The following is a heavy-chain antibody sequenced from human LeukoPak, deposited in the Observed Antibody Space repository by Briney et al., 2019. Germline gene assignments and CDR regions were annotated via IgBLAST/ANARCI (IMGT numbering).Heavy chain of an antibody. CDR1: GDSIRSYY. CDR2: IYYSGST. D-gene: IGHD6-19*01. CDR3: ARFVGRSSSGYYLY. J-gene: IGHJ4*02. Sequence: SETLSLTGTVSGDSIRSYYWSWIRQSPGKGLEWIGYIYYSGSTNYNSSLKSRVTISVDTSKNQFSLKLTSVTAADTAVYYCARFVGRSSSGYYLYWGQGTLVTVSS. V-gene: IGHV4-59*01.